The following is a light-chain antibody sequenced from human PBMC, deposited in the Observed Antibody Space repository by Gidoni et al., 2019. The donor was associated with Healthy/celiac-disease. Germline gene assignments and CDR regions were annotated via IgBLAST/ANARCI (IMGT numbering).Light chain of an antibody. Sequence: QSALTQPPSASGSPGQSVTISCTGTSSDVGGYNYVSWYQQHPGKAPNLMIYEVTKRPSGVPDRFSGSKSGNTASLTVSGLQAEDAADYYCSSYAGSNNSWVFGGGTKLTVL. J-gene: IGLJ3*02. CDR3: SSYAGSNNSWV. CDR1: SSDVGGYNY. CDR2: EVT. V-gene: IGLV2-8*01.